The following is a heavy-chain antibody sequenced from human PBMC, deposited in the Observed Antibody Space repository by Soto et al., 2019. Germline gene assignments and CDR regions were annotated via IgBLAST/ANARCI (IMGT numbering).Heavy chain of an antibody. D-gene: IGHD6-19*01. CDR2: ISYDGSNK. J-gene: IGHJ6*02. V-gene: IGHV3-30*18. Sequence: GGSLRLSCAASGFTFSSYGMHWVRQAPGKGLEWVAVISYDGSNKYYADSVKGRFTISRDNSKNTLYLQMNSLRAEDTAGYYCAKRLSAVAGTYEYNYYYGMDVWGQGTTVTVSS. CDR3: AKRLSAVAGTYEYNYYYGMDV. CDR1: GFTFSSYG.